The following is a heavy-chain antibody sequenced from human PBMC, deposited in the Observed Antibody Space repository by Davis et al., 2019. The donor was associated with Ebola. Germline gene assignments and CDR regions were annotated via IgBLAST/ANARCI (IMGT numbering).Heavy chain of an antibody. CDR2: INAGSGNT. J-gene: IGHJ4*02. D-gene: IGHD2-2*01. V-gene: IGHV1-3*01. CDR3: AAGYCSSTSCYSDDY. Sequence: ASVKVSCKASGYTFTSYAMHWVRQAPGQRLEWMGWINAGSGNTNYAQKFQERVTITRDMSTSTAYMELSSLRSEDTAVYYCAAGYCSSTSCYSDDYWGQGTLVTVSS. CDR1: GYTFTSYA.